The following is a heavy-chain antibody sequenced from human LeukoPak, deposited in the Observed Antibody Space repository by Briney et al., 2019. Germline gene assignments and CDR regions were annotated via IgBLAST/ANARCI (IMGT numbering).Heavy chain of an antibody. CDR1: GGSISSGDYY. CDR3: ARDRYHRFDP. D-gene: IGHD1-14*01. Sequence: SETLSLTCTVSGGSISSGDYYWRWIRQPPGKGLEWIGYIYYSGSTYYNPSLKSRATVSVDTSKNQFSLKLSSVTAADTAVYYCARDRYHRFDPWGQGTLVTVSS. J-gene: IGHJ5*02. V-gene: IGHV4-30-4*02. CDR2: IYYSGST.